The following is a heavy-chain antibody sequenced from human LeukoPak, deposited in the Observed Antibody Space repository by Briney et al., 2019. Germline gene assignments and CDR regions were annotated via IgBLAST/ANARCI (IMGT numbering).Heavy chain of an antibody. Sequence: GGSLRLSCAASGFTFSSYGMHWVRQAPGKGLEWVAVISYDGSNKYYADSVKGRFTISRDNSKNTLYLQMNSLRAEDTAVYYCATLIVGATVFDYWGQGTLVTVSS. D-gene: IGHD1-26*01. CDR1: GFTFSSYG. CDR2: ISYDGSNK. CDR3: ATLIVGATVFDY. J-gene: IGHJ4*02. V-gene: IGHV3-30*03.